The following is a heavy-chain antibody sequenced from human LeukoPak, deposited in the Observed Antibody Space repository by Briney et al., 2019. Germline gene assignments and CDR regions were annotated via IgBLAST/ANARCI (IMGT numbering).Heavy chain of an antibody. Sequence: ASVKVSCKASGYTFTSYYLRWMRQAPGQGLEWMGIIVPSGGNTKYSQNFQDRVSMTRDTSTSTVYMELSSLRSEDTAVYYCAREGLSEAKNFDYWGQGTLVTVSS. CDR1: GYTFTSYY. CDR2: IVPSGGNT. J-gene: IGHJ4*02. D-gene: IGHD1-26*01. V-gene: IGHV1-46*01. CDR3: AREGLSEAKNFDY.